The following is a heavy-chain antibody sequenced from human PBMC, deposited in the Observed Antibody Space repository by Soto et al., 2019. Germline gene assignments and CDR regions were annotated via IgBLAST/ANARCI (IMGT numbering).Heavy chain of an antibody. V-gene: IGHV3-64*01. D-gene: IGHD2-2*01. Sequence: GGSLRLSCVASGFSFSNYAMHWVRQAPGKGLEYVSAISNNGVRTYYANSVKGRFIISRDNSKNTLYLQMGSLRAEDMAVYYCAREGPYQLLSDFDYWGQGTLVTVSS. CDR1: GFSFSNYA. J-gene: IGHJ4*02. CDR2: ISNNGVRT. CDR3: AREGPYQLLSDFDY.